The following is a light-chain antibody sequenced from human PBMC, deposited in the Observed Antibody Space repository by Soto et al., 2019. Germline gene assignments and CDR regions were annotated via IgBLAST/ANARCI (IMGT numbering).Light chain of an antibody. CDR3: CSFAGSPLYV. V-gene: IGLV2-11*01. CDR1: SSDVGGYDY. Sequence: SALTQPRSVSGSPGQSVTISCTGTSSDVGGYDYVSWYQHHPGKAPKLMISDVSKRPSGVPDRFSGSRSGNTASLTISGLQAEDEADYYCCSFAGSPLYVFGTGTKVTVL. J-gene: IGLJ1*01. CDR2: DVS.